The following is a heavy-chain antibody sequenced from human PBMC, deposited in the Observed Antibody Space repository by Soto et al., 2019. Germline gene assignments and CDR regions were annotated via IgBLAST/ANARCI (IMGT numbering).Heavy chain of an antibody. CDR1: GFTFSSSW. CDR3: ARAPKYYDFWSGYNDY. D-gene: IGHD3-3*01. Sequence: GGSLRLSCAASGFTFSSSWMHWVRQAPGKGLVWVSRVSSDGSSTNYADSVKGRFTISRDNAKNTLYLQMNSLRAEDTAVYYCARAPKYYDFWSGYNDYWGQGTLVTVSS. CDR2: VSSDGSST. J-gene: IGHJ4*02. V-gene: IGHV3-74*01.